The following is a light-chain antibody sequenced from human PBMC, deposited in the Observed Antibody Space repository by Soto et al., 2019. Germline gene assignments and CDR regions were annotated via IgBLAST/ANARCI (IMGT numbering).Light chain of an antibody. J-gene: IGKJ1*01. Sequence: EIVMTQSPTILSVSPGERATLSCRAGQIVSSNLAWYQQKPGQPPRLLMYGVYTRAPGTPARFSGSGSGTEFTLTISSLQFADSAVYYCQQYDKWPKRTVGQGTKVDIK. CDR3: QQYDKWPKRT. CDR2: GVY. CDR1: QIVSSN. V-gene: IGKV3D-15*01.